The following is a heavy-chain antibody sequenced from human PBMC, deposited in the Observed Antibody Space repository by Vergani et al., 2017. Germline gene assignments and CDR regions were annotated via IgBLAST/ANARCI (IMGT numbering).Heavy chain of an antibody. V-gene: IGHV5-51*01. D-gene: IGHD1-1*01. CDR3: ARHTTCTDS. CDR2: IYPADSDT. CDR1: EYSFGNYW. Sequence: EVELVQSGPEMRKPGESLKISCKGSEYSFGNYWIGWVRQMPGKGLEWMGIIYPADSDTRYSPSFPGQVTISADKSISTASLQWDSLKASDTALYYCARHTTCTDSWGQGTLVTVSS. J-gene: IGHJ4*02.